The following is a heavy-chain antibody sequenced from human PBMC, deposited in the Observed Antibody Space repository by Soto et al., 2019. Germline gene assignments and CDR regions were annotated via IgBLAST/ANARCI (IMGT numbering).Heavy chain of an antibody. CDR2: TYYSGSS. CDR3: ARDRRDGDSVGLDY. D-gene: IGHD4-17*01. V-gene: IGHV4-59*01. CDR1: GGSISSYY. Sequence: PSETLSLTCTVSGGSISSYYWIWTRPPPGEALDXIGYTYYSGSSQLNLALSSRVTISVDTSKNQLSLKLSSVTAAEKAVYYCARDRRDGDSVGLDYWGQGTLVTVSS. J-gene: IGHJ4*02.